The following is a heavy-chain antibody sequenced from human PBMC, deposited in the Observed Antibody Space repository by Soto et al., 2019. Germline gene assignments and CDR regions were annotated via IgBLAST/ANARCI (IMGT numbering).Heavy chain of an antibody. CDR2: IYYSGST. CDR3: AGRGTGIGPHYSGLDV. J-gene: IGHJ6*02. V-gene: IGHV4-39*01. CDR1: GDSVSSDIYY. D-gene: IGHD3-9*01. Sequence: QVLLQESGPGLVKASETLSLACTVSGDSVSSDIYYWDWIRQPPGRGLEWIGTIYYSGSTNYNPSLESRVTISIDTSKNRFSLELTSVTAADMAFYYCAGRGTGIGPHYSGLDVWGQGTAVTVSS.